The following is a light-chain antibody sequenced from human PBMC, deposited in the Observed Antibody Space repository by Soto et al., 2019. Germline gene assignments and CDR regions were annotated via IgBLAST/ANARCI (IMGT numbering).Light chain of an antibody. Sequence: DIQMTQSPSTLSASVGDRVTITCRASQSISSWLAWYQQKPGKAPKLLIYKASSLESGVPSRFSGSGSGTEFTLTISSLQPDDFATYYCQQYNSYPQTFGQGTKLEIQ. V-gene: IGKV1-5*03. J-gene: IGKJ2*01. CDR1: QSISSW. CDR3: QQYNSYPQT. CDR2: KAS.